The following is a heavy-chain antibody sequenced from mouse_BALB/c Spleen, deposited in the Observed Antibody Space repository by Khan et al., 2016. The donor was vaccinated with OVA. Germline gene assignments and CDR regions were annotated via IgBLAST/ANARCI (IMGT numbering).Heavy chain of an antibody. V-gene: IGHV9-3-1*01. J-gene: IGHJ4*01. CDR2: INTYTGEP. CDR1: GYTFTNYG. D-gene: IGHD2-10*01. CDR3: ARPPYFSYTLDH. Sequence: QIQLVQSGPELKKPGETVKISCKASGYTFTNYGMNWVKQSPGKALKWMGWINTYTGEPTYADDFKGRFAFSLETSASTAYLQINNLKNEDTATYYCARPPYFSYTLDHWGQGTSVTVSS.